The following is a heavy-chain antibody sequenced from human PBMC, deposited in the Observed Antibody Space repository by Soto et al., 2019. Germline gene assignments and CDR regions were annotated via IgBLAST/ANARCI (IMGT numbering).Heavy chain of an antibody. Sequence: QVQLQESGPGLVKPSQTLSLTCTVSGGSISSGGYYWSWIRQHPGKGLEWIGYIYYSGSTYYNPCLKRRVTISVDTSKNQFSLKLSSATAADTAVYYCAGVSGVAATLFDYWGQGTLVTVSS. D-gene: IGHD2-15*01. CDR3: AGVSGVAATLFDY. CDR2: IYYSGST. V-gene: IGHV4-31*03. J-gene: IGHJ4*02. CDR1: GGSISSGGYY.